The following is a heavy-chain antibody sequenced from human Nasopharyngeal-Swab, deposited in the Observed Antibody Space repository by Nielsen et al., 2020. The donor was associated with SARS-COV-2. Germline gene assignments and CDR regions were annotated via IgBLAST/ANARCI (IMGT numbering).Heavy chain of an antibody. J-gene: IGHJ5*02. V-gene: IGHV4-59*13. CDR2: FFHSGGT. D-gene: IGHD6-13*01. Sequence: SETLSLTCSVSGGSISSYYWNWIRPSPGKGLEWIGYFFHSGGTNYNPSFKSRVTISIDTSNNQVSLKLSSVTAADTAVYYCARKASSSWYSGWFDPWGQGTLVTVSS. CDR1: GGSISSYY. CDR3: ARKASSSWYSGWFDP.